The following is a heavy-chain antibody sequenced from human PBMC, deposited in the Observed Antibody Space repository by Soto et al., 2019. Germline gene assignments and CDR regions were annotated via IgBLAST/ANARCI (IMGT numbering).Heavy chain of an antibody. CDR2: ISEDGSNQ. J-gene: IGHJ4*02. CDR1: GFTFSLYG. CDR3: AKDWGYGDAVFDF. Sequence: QVQLVESGGGVVQPGRALRLSCAASGFTFSLYGIHWVRQAPGKGLEWVALISEDGSNQYFADSVKGRFTISRENSNNTIYLQMNSLRPEDTAVYFCAKDWGYGDAVFDFWGQGTLVTVSS. D-gene: IGHD4-17*01. V-gene: IGHV3-30*18.